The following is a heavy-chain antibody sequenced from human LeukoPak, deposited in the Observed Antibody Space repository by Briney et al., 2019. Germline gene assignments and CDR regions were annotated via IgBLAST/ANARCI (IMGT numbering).Heavy chain of an antibody. Sequence: PSETLSLTCTVSGGSISSSSYYWGWIRQPPGKGLEWIGSIYYSGSTYYNPSLKSRVTISADTSKNQFSLRLTSVTAADTAVYYCARHVHVSMIVVILSDYFDYWGRGTLVSVSS. J-gene: IGHJ4*02. CDR2: IYYSGST. D-gene: IGHD3-22*01. CDR3: ARHVHVSMIVVILSDYFDY. CDR1: GGSISSSSYY. V-gene: IGHV4-39*01.